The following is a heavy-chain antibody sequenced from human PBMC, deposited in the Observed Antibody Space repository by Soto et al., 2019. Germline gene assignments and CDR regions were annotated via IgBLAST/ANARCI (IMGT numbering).Heavy chain of an antibody. D-gene: IGHD3-3*01. J-gene: IGHJ4*02. CDR2: ISGSDGKT. V-gene: IGHV3-23*01. Sequence: HPGGSLRLSCAASGFSFVSYALIWVRQAPGKGLEWVSTISGSDGKTFYADSVKGRFSISRDTSQNTLYLQMSSLRADDTAIYYCARWSYLDYWGQGTRVTVSS. CDR3: ARWSYLDY. CDR1: GFSFVSYA.